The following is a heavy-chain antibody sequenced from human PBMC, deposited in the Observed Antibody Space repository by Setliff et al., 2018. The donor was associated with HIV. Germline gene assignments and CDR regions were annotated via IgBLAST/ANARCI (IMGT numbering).Heavy chain of an antibody. J-gene: IGHJ4*02. D-gene: IGHD4-4*01. Sequence: ASVKVSCKISGYTLTEVSMHWVRQAPGKGLEWMGYFDPQDGKTIYAQKFQGRVTMTTDTSTNTAYMELSSLGSDDTAVYYCAKTSPKDGYSSDFWGQGTPVTVSS. CDR2: FDPQDGKT. CDR1: GYTLTEVS. CDR3: AKTSPKDGYSSDF. V-gene: IGHV1-24*01.